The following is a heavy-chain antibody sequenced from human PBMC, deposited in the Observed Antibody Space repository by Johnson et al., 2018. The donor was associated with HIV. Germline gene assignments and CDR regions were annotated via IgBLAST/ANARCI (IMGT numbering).Heavy chain of an antibody. D-gene: IGHD3-22*01. CDR1: GFTFSSYA. CDR2: ISYAGSNK. V-gene: IGHV3-30*14. Sequence: QVQLVESGGGVVQPGRSLRVSCVASGFTFSSYAMHWVRQAPGKGLEWVAVISYAGSNKYYADSVRGRFTISRDNSKSTLYLQMNSLRADETAVYYCATIVIRSVYYRLLGKMKDDAFDIWGQGTMVIVSS. CDR3: ATIVIRSVYYRLLGKMKDDAFDI. J-gene: IGHJ3*02.